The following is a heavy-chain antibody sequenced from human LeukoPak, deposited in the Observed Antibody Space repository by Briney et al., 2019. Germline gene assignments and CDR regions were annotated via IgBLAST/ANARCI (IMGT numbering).Heavy chain of an antibody. V-gene: IGHV3-11*01. CDR3: ARSIGLTGGGVDV. D-gene: IGHD2-8*02. CDR1: GFTFSDYN. J-gene: IGHJ3*01. Sequence: GGSLRLSCAASGFTFSDYNMNWVRQAPGKGLEWVSYITNGGSTIHHADSVKGRFTISRDNAKKTLYLQMNSLRAEDTAVYYCARSIGLTGGGVDVWGQGTMVTVSS. CDR2: ITNGGSTI.